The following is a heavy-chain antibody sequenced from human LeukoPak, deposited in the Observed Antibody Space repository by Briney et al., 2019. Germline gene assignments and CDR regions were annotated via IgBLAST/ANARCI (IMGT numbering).Heavy chain of an antibody. CDR2: IIPIFGTA. Sequence: GASVKASCKASGGTFSSYAISWVRQAPGHGLEWMGGIIPIFGTANYAQKFQGRVTITADESTSTAYMELSSLRSEDTAVYYCAGVNPFYYDLLNGYPYYFDYWGQGTLVTVSS. CDR1: GGTFSSYA. J-gene: IGHJ4*02. CDR3: AGVNPFYYDLLNGYPYYFDY. D-gene: IGHD3-9*01. V-gene: IGHV1-69*13.